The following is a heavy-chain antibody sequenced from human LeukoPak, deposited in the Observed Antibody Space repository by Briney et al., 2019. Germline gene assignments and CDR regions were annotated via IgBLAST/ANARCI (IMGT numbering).Heavy chain of an antibody. CDR1: RYTFTSSG. D-gene: IGHD3-3*01. CDR3: ARDPEGFWSGYYDY. Sequence: SLNVSSKASRYTFTSSGITWVRQAPGQGLEWMGWISAYNGNTNYAPKLQGRVTMTTDTSTSTAYMELRSLRSDDTAVYYCARDPEGFWSGYYDYWGQGTLVTVSS. CDR2: ISAYNGNT. J-gene: IGHJ4*02. V-gene: IGHV1-18*01.